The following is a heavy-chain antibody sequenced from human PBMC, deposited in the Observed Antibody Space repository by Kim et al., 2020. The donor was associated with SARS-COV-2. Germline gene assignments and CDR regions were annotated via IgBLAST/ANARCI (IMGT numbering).Heavy chain of an antibody. CDR2: GRGG. V-gene: IGHV3-7*01. J-gene: IGHJ4*02. CDR3: ARDYYFDY. Sequence: GRGGNYADSVRGRFNISRDNAKNSLYLQMNSLKAEDSAIYYCARDYYFDYWGQGTLVTVSS.